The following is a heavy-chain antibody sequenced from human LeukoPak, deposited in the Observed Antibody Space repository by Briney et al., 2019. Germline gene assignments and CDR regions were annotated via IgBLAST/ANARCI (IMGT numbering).Heavy chain of an antibody. V-gene: IGHV3-7*01. D-gene: IGHD2-21*02. CDR3: ARGEGVTNDY. CDR1: GFTFSSYG. J-gene: IGHJ4*02. Sequence: PGGSLRLSCAASGFTFSSYGMNWVRQAPGKGLEWVANIKQDGSEKSYVDSVKGRFTISRDNAKNSLYLQMKSLRAEDTAFYYCARGEGVTNDYWGQGTLVTVSS. CDR2: IKQDGSEK.